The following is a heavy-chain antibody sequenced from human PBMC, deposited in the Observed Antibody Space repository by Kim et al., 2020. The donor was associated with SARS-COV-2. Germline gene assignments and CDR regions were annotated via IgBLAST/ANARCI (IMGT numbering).Heavy chain of an antibody. CDR2: LNTNTGKP. Sequence: ASVNVSCKASGYTFTGYAMNWVRQAPGQGLEWLGWLNTNTGKPTYAQGFTGRLVFSLDTSVSTAYLQISSLKAEDTAVYYCARGTYYYGSGSYYGVWGQGTLFTVSS. CDR3: ARGTYYYGSGSYYGV. CDR1: GYTFTGYA. D-gene: IGHD3-10*01. V-gene: IGHV7-4-1*02. J-gene: IGHJ4*02.